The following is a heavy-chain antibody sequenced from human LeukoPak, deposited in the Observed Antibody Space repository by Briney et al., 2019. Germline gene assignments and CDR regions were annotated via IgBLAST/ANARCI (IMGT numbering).Heavy chain of an antibody. Sequence: ASVKVSCKASGYTFTGYYMHWVRQAPGQGLEWMGWINPNSGGTNYAQKFQGRVTVTRDTSISTAYMELSRLRSDDTAVYYCARAPQEQQLANWFDPWGQGTLVTVSS. D-gene: IGHD6-13*01. CDR1: GYTFTGYY. CDR3: ARAPQEQQLANWFDP. CDR2: INPNSGGT. V-gene: IGHV1-2*02. J-gene: IGHJ5*02.